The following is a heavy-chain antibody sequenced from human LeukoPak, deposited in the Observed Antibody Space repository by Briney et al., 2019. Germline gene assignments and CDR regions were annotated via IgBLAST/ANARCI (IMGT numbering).Heavy chain of an antibody. J-gene: IGHJ4*02. CDR1: GFTLSSYW. D-gene: IGHD3-22*01. CDR3: SRSAYYDGSGNYYDY. CDR2: ISDGGSTT. Sequence: GGSLRLSCAASGFTLSSYWMHWVRQAPGKGLVWVSRISDGGSTTTYADSVKGRFTISRDNAKNTLYLQMNGLRAEDTAVYYCSRSAYYDGSGNYYDYWGQGTLVTVSS. V-gene: IGHV3-74*01.